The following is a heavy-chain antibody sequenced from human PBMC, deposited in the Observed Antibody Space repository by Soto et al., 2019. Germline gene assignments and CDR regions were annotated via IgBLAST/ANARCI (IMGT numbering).Heavy chain of an antibody. D-gene: IGHD6-13*01. CDR2: IHSGDST. CDR3: ASRHTSSWSALDY. V-gene: IGHV3-66*01. CDR1: GFTVSRNY. Sequence: GGSLRLSCAASGFTVSRNYMSWVRQAPGKGLEWVSIIHSGDSTYYAGSVKGRFTISRDNSKNTLFLQMNSLRVEDTAVYYCASRHTSSWSALDYWGQGTQVTVSS. J-gene: IGHJ4*02.